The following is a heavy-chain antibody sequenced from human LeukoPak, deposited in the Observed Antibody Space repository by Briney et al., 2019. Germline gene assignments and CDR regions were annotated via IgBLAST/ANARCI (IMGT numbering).Heavy chain of an antibody. CDR3: ARDKGDYGDYYWFDP. J-gene: IGHJ5*02. D-gene: IGHD4-17*01. V-gene: IGHV4-4*02. Sequence: SETLSLTCAVSGASISSNNWWSWVRQPPGNGLEWIGEIYHSGSYNYNPPLKSRVTMSVDKSKNQFSLQLTSVTAADTAVYYCARDKGDYGDYYWFDPWGQGTLVTVSS. CDR1: GASISSNNW. CDR2: IYHSGSY.